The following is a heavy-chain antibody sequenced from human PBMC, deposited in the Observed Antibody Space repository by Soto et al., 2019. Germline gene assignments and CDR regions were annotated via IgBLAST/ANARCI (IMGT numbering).Heavy chain of an antibody. J-gene: IGHJ6*02. CDR3: ARGYSYGKNYYYYGMDV. Sequence: SETLSLTCAVYGGSFSGYYWSWIRQPPGKGLEWIGEINHSGSTNYNPSLKSRVTISVDTSKNQFSLKLSSVTAADTAVYYCARGYSYGKNYYYYGMDVWGHGTTVTVSS. CDR1: GGSFSGYY. D-gene: IGHD5-18*01. V-gene: IGHV4-34*01. CDR2: INHSGST.